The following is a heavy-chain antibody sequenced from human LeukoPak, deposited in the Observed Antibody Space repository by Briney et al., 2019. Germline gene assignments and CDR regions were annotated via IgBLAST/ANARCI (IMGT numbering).Heavy chain of an antibody. Sequence: SETLSLTCAVSGGSISSGGYSWSWIRQPPGKGLEWIGYIYHSGSTYYNPSLKSRVTISVDRSKNQFSLKLSSVTAADTAVYYCARDYYDSSGYYYSFDYWGQGTLVTVSS. CDR2: IYHSGST. V-gene: IGHV4-30-2*01. CDR1: GGSISSGGYS. D-gene: IGHD3-22*01. J-gene: IGHJ4*02. CDR3: ARDYYDSSGYYYSFDY.